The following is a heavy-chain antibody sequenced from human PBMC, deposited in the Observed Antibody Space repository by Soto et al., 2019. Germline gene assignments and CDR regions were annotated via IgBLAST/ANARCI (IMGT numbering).Heavy chain of an antibody. D-gene: IGHD2-21*02. CDR2: IYYSGST. CDR3: ARGGWRLIDY. J-gene: IGHJ4*02. Sequence: SETLSLTCTVSGDSISGSPYFWGWIRQPPGKRLEWIGYIYYSGSTNYNPSLKSRVTISVDTSKNQLSLKLSSVTAADTAVYYCARGGWRLIDYWGQGTLVTVSS. V-gene: IGHV4-61*05. CDR1: GDSISGSPYF.